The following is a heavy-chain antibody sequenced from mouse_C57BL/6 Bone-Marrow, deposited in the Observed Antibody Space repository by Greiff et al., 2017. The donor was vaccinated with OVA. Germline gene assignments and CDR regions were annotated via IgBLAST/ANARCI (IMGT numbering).Heavy chain of an antibody. CDR1: GYTFTEYT. J-gene: IGHJ2*01. CDR3: ARHERDYYGSSSYSFDY. Sequence: QVQLQQSGAELVKPGASVKLSCKASGYTFTEYTIHWVKQRSGQGLEWIGWFYPGSGSIKYNEKFKDKATLTADKSSSTAYMELSRLTSEDSAVYFCARHERDYYGSSSYSFDYWGQGTTLTVSS. CDR2: FYPGSGSI. V-gene: IGHV1-62-2*01. D-gene: IGHD1-1*01.